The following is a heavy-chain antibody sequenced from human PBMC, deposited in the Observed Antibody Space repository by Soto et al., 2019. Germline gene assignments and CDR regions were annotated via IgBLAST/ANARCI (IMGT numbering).Heavy chain of an antibody. CDR2: IGTSAST. CDR3: ADLSRYCTSANCD. V-gene: IGHV3-23*01. Sequence: DVRLLESGGGLVQPGGSLRLSCAASGFTFSSYSMSWVRQAPGKGLEWVSTIGTSASTYYGVSVRGRFTISRDNSRNPLYLQMNSLRAEDTAVYYCADLSRYCTSANCDWGQGTLVTVSS. J-gene: IGHJ4*02. D-gene: IGHD2-2*01. CDR1: GFTFSSYS.